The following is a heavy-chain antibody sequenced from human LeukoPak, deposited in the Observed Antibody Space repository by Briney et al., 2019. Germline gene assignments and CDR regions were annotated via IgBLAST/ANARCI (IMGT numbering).Heavy chain of an antibody. CDR1: GFTFSSYW. Sequence: GGSLRLSCAASGFTFSSYWMSWVRQAPGKGLEWVSSISGSGVNTYYADSVKGRFTISRDNSKNTLYLQMNSLRAEDTAVYYCAKVNSGSYYDGYWGQGTLVTVSS. V-gene: IGHV3-23*01. CDR3: AKVNSGSYYDGY. CDR2: ISGSGVNT. J-gene: IGHJ4*02. D-gene: IGHD1-26*01.